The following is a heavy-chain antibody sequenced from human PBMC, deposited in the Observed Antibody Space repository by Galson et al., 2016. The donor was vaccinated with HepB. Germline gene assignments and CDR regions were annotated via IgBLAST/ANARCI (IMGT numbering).Heavy chain of an antibody. CDR3: ARTDIALMSQGIGTFDY. J-gene: IGHJ4*02. Sequence: SVKVSCKASGYTFTSYYMHWVRQAPGQGLEWMGMINPSGGRTSYTEKFQGRVTMTRDTSTSTVYMELSSLRSDDTAVYYCARTDIALMSQGIGTFDYWGQGTLATVSS. D-gene: IGHD2-8*01. CDR2: INPSGGRT. CDR1: GYTFTSYY. V-gene: IGHV1-46*01.